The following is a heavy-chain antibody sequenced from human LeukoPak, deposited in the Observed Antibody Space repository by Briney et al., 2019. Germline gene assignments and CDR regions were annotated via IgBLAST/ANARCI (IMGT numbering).Heavy chain of an antibody. Sequence: PGGSLRLSCAASGFTFSSYGMHWVRQAPGKGLEWVAVISYDGSNKYYADSVKGRFTSSRDNSKNTLYLQMNSLRAEDTAVYYCAKDPYSSGWFDYWGQGTLVTVSS. CDR2: ISYDGSNK. D-gene: IGHD6-19*01. CDR1: GFTFSSYG. J-gene: IGHJ4*02. V-gene: IGHV3-30*18. CDR3: AKDPYSSGWFDY.